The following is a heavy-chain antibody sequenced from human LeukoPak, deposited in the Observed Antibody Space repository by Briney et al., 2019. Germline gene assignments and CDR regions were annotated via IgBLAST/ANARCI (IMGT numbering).Heavy chain of an antibody. CDR1: GFTFSDHY. CDR3: ARSSRELGGYAPWGLMPPFDY. V-gene: IGHV3-69-1*01. D-gene: IGHD1-7*01. J-gene: IGHJ4*02. CDR2: ISVSGNT. Sequence: PGGSLRLSCAASGFTFSDHYMDWVRQGPGKGLEWVSAISVSGNTYHADSVKGRFTISRDSYKNTLYLQMNSLRAEDTAVYYCARSSRELGGYAPWGLMPPFDYWGQGTLVTVSS.